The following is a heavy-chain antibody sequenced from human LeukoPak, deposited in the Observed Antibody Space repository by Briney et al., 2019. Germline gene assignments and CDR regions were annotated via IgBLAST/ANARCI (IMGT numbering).Heavy chain of an antibody. CDR3: ARAGRNDASLGMDV. V-gene: IGHV3-64*01. CDR2: ISSNGGST. CDR1: GFTFSSYA. J-gene: IGHJ6*02. Sequence: GGCLRLSCVASGFTFSSYAMHWVRQAPGNGLEYVSGISSNGGSTYYANSVKDRFNISRDNSKNTLYLQMGSLRAEDTAVYHCARAGRNDASLGMDVWGQGTTVTVSS. D-gene: IGHD1-1*01.